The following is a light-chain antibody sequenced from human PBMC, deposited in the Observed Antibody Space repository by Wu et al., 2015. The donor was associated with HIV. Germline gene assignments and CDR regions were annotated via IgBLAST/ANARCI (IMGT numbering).Light chain of an antibody. V-gene: IGKV1-5*03. CDR1: QSISNW. CDR2: KAS. Sequence: DIQMTQSPSTLSASVGDRVTITCRASQSISNWLAWYQQKPGKAPKLLIYKASTLETGVPSRFSDSGSGTEFTLTISSLQPDDFATYYCQQYNGYSRTFGQGTKVEIK. J-gene: IGKJ1*01. CDR3: QQYNGYSRT.